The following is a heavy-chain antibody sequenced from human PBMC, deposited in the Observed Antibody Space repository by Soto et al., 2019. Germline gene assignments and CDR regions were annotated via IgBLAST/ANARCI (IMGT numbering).Heavy chain of an antibody. CDR2: IYYSGST. CDR3: ARRYAGNFDY. J-gene: IGHJ4*02. Sequence: QVQLQESGPGLVKPSETLSLTCTVSGGSISSYYWSWIRQPPGKGLEWIGYIYYSGSTNYNPSLKARVTISVHTPKGQFSLKLSSVTAADTAVYYCARRYAGNFDYWGQGTLVTVSS. V-gene: IGHV4-59*01. D-gene: IGHD2-8*01. CDR1: GGSISSYY.